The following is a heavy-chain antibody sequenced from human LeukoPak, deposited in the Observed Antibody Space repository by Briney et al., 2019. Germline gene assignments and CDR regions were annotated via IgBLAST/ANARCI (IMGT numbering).Heavy chain of an antibody. V-gene: IGHV3-21*01. CDR1: GFTFDSYA. CDR2: ISPSSSSI. CDR3: ARETYNDFWSGLNWFDP. D-gene: IGHD3-3*01. Sequence: PGGSLRLSCAASGFTFDSYAMSWVRQAPGKGLEWVSSISPSSSSIYYADSVRGRFTVSRDNAKKSLSLQMNSLRVEDTAIYYCARETYNDFWSGLNWFDPWGQGTLVTVSS. J-gene: IGHJ5*02.